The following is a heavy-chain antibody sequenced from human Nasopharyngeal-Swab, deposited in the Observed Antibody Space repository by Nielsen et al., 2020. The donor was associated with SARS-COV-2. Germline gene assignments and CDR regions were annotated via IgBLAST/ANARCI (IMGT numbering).Heavy chain of an antibody. CDR2: INHSGST. V-gene: IGHV4-34*01. D-gene: IGHD3-10*01. Sequence: RQAPGKGLEWIGEINHSGSTNYNPSLKSRVTISVDTSKNQFSLKLSSVTATDTAVYYCARVPLGRVRGVNLFGYWGQGTLVTVSS. CDR3: ARVPLGRVRGVNLFGY. J-gene: IGHJ4*02.